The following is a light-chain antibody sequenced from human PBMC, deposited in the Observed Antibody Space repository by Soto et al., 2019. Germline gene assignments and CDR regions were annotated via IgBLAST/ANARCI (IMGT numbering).Light chain of an antibody. J-gene: IGLJ3*02. Sequence: VLTQPPSVSGAPGQRVTISCTGSSSNIGAGYDVHWYQQLPGTAPKLLIYDNNDRPTGVPDRFSGSKSGTSASLAITGLQAEVEADYYCQSYDSSLSAWVFGGGTKLTVL. CDR3: QSYDSSLSAWV. V-gene: IGLV1-40*01. CDR1: SSNIGAGYD. CDR2: DNN.